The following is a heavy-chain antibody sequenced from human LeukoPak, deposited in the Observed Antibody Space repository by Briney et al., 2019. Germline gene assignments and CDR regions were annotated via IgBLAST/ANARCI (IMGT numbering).Heavy chain of an antibody. D-gene: IGHD3-22*01. CDR3: ARDGLTDSSGYTVIGN. V-gene: IGHV3-33*07. Sequence: GGSLRLSCAASGFSFSSYAMYWVRQAPGKGLGWVAVIWSDGNNKYYSDSAKGRFTISRDNSNNTLYLEMSSLRAEDTAVYYCARDGLTDSSGYTVIGNWGQGTLVTVSS. CDR1: GFSFSSYA. J-gene: IGHJ4*02. CDR2: IWSDGNNK.